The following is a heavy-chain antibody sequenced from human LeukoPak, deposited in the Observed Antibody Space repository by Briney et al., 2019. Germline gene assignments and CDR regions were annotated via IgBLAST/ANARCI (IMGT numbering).Heavy chain of an antibody. J-gene: IGHJ3*02. V-gene: IGHV3-74*01. Sequence: GGSLRLSCAASGFTFSSYWMHWVRQAPGKGLVWVSCINIDGSRTTYADSVKGRFTISRDNAKNSLYLQMNSLRAEDTAVYYCARDYYYGSGSYPTIWGQGTMVTVSS. D-gene: IGHD3-10*01. CDR2: INIDGSRT. CDR1: GFTFSSYW. CDR3: ARDYYYGSGSYPTI.